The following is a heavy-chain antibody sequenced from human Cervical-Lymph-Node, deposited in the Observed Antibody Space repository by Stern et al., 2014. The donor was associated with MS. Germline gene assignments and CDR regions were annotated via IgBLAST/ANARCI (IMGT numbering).Heavy chain of an antibody. D-gene: IGHD2-21*02. CDR2: IIRNGGST. V-gene: IGHV3-64*01. Sequence: EMQLVESGGGLVQPGGSLRLSCAASGFTFSSYAMHWVRQAPGKGLAYVSVIIRNGGSTYYANSVKGRFTISRDNSKNTLYLHMGSLRVEDMAVYYCARGVTYCGGDCYGWYFDLWGRGTLVTVSS. J-gene: IGHJ2*01. CDR3: ARGVTYCGGDCYGWYFDL. CDR1: GFTFSSYA.